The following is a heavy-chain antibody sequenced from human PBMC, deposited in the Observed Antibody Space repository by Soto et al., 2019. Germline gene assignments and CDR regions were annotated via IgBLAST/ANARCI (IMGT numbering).Heavy chain of an antibody. Sequence: SLRLSCSASGFTFSSYDMHWVRQGPGKGLEWVSAIDTAGDTNYAGSVKGRFTISRENAKNSLYLQMNSLRAGDTAIYFCARAIGPTLFDYWGQGTLVTVSS. V-gene: IGHV3-13*04. CDR1: GFTFSSYD. J-gene: IGHJ4*02. CDR2: IDTAGDT. D-gene: IGHD3-22*01. CDR3: ARAIGPTLFDY.